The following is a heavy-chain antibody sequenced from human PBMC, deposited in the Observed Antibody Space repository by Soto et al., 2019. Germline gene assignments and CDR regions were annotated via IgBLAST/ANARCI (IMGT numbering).Heavy chain of an antibody. CDR2: ISTSRGNT. V-gene: IGHV1-18*01. J-gene: IGHJ4*02. CDR1: GYTFTDHS. CDR3: ARDRTNFLDY. D-gene: IGHD1-7*01. Sequence: ASVKVSCKASGYTFTDHSLSWVRLAPGQGLEWMGWISTSRGNTNYAQKFQGRLTLTTDTSTNTAYMELKSLRSDDTAVYYCARDRTNFLDYWGQGILVTVSS.